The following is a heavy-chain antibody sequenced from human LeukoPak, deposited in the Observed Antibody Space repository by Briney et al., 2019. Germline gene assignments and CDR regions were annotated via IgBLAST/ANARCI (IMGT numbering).Heavy chain of an antibody. CDR3: AKDLSSGYGVGDAFDI. D-gene: IGHD3-22*01. Sequence: GRPLRLSCAASGFTFSSYAMSWVRQAPGKGLEWVSAISGSGGSTYYADSVKGRFTISRDNSKNTLYLQMNSLRAEDTAVYYCAKDLSSGYGVGDAFDIWGQGTMVTVSS. V-gene: IGHV3-23*01. J-gene: IGHJ3*02. CDR1: GFTFSSYA. CDR2: ISGSGGST.